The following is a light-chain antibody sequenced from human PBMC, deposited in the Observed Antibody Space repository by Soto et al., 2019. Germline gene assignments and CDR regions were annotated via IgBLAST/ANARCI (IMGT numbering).Light chain of an antibody. V-gene: IGKV1-39*01. J-gene: IGKJ1*01. CDR3: QQSYIAPRA. CDR1: QSIDRY. Sequence: DILLTQSPSSLSASVGDRVTITCRASQSIDRYIHWYQEKPGKVPKLLIYAASSLASGVPSRFSGSGSGTDFTLTISSLQPEDFATYYCQQSYIAPRAFGQGTKVEIK. CDR2: AAS.